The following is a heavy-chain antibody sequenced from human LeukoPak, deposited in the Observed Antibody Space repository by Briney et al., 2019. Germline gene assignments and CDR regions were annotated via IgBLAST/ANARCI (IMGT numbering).Heavy chain of an antibody. CDR3: ARQEGLSGSYPDYYSMDV. D-gene: IGHD1-26*01. CDR1: GDSVSSSSYY. Sequence: KPSETLSLTCTVSGDSVSSSSYYWGWVRQPPGKGLQWIGTIYYSGITYYNPFLKSRVTISVDTSKNQFSLKLSSVTAADAAVYYCARQEGLSGSYPDYYSMDVWGRGTTVTVSS. CDR2: IYYSGIT. V-gene: IGHV4-39*01. J-gene: IGHJ6*02.